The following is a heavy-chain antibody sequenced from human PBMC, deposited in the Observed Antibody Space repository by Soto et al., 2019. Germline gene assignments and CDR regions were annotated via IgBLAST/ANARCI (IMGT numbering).Heavy chain of an antibody. Sequence: PSESLSLTCIVYAGSLIIGDYYWSWIRQPPGKGLEWIGYMLYSGTTTFNTSLDSRLTKSVDTSKNQYSLKLTSVTAADTAVYFCARNGALDYWGRGTLVTVSS. CDR2: MLYSGTT. D-gene: IGHD2-8*01. V-gene: IGHV4-30-4*01. CDR3: ARNGALDY. CDR1: AGSLIIGDYY. J-gene: IGHJ4*02.